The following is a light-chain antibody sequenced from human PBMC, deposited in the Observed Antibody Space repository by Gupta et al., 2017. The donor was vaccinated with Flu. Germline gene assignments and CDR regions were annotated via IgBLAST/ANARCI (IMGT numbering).Light chain of an antibody. CDR2: VVVYADK. CDR3: MNWNSSAGV. J-gene: IGLJ3*02. CDR1: SGVSVGSCR. Sequence: CTFRSGVSVGSCRVYWYLQKHGRPPRYPLEVVVYADKHQASGVPSRFSGSKDGSANAVTIIRSGPQAEEEYYYYCMNWNSSAGVFGGGTKLTVL. V-gene: IGLV5-45*01.